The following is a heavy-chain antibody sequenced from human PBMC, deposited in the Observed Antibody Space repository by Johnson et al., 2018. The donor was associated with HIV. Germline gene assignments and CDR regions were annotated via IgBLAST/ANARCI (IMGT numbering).Heavy chain of an antibody. J-gene: IGHJ3*02. CDR3: AKEKLELRTGDAFDI. CDR1: GFTFSSYG. Sequence: VQLVESGGGVVQPGGSLRLSCAASGFTFSSYGMHWVRQAPGKGLEWVAFIRYDGSNKYYGDSVKGRLTISRDNSKNTLYLQMNSLRAEDTAMYYCAKEKLELRTGDAFDIWGQGTMVTVSS. D-gene: IGHD1-7*01. V-gene: IGHV3-30*02. CDR2: IRYDGSNK.